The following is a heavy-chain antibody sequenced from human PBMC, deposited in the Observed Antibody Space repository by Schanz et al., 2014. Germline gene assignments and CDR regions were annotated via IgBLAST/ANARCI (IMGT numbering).Heavy chain of an antibody. D-gene: IGHD2-21*02. CDR3: VRPSDSAWYMDR. V-gene: IGHV3-74*01. J-gene: IGHJ6*03. Sequence: YWMHWVRQPPGKALVSVSLISGDGPTTSYADSVKGRFTISRDNAKNSLYLKMNSLRAEHKAVHYCVRPSDSAWYMDRRGKATTVTVS. CDR2: ISGDGPTT. CDR1: YW.